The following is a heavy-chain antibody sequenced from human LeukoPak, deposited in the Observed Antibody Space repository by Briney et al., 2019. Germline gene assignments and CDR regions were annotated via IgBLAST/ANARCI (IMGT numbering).Heavy chain of an antibody. J-gene: IGHJ4*02. CDR3: AKLGFDSSGSHSLVDY. CDR2: VSYDGSKK. V-gene: IGHV3-30*18. D-gene: IGHD3-22*01. CDR1: GFTFSSYG. Sequence: PGGSLRLSCAASGFTFSSYGMHWVRQPPGKGREWVGFVSYDGSKKFYADFVKGRFSISRDNSKNTLYVQMNSLGAEDTALYYCAKLGFDSSGSHSLVDYWGQGTPVTVSS.